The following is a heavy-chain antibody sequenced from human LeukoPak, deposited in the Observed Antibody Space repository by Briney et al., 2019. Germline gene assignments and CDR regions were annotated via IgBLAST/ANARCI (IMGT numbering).Heavy chain of an antibody. CDR2: ISSSSSTI. Sequence: GGSLRLCCAASGFTFRSYSMNWVRQAPGKGLEWVSYISSSSSTIYYADSVKGRFTISRDNAKNSLYLQMNSLRDEDTAVYYCASDLRSSGCYGPGGWGQGTLVTVSS. V-gene: IGHV3-48*02. J-gene: IGHJ4*02. CDR3: ASDLRSSGCYGPGG. D-gene: IGHD6-19*01. CDR1: GFTFRSYS.